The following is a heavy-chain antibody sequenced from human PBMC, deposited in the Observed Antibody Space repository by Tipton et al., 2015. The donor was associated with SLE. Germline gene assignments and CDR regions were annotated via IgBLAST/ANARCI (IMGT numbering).Heavy chain of an antibody. CDR3: ARDSTRWSF. J-gene: IGHJ4*02. V-gene: IGHV4-59*01. CDR1: GFTFSNSW. Sequence: LRLSCAASGFTFSNSWMSWIRQSPGKGLEWIGYVYGTGNTDYNPSLKSRVTLSVDTSKNQFSLQLTSVTAADTAVYYCARDSTRWSFWGQGTLVTVSS. D-gene: IGHD2/OR15-2a*01. CDR2: VYGTGNT.